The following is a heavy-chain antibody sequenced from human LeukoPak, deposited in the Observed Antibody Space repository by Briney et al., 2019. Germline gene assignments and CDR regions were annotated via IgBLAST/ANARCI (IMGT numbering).Heavy chain of an antibody. CDR1: GFTFSSDS. CDR2: NSSSGSYM. Sequence: NPGGSLRLSCAASGFTFSSDSMNWVRRAPGGGLEWVSSNSSSGSYMFYADSVKGRFTISRDNAKNSLYLQMNSMSAEDTAVYYCAREWGPAAMAHTLNWGQGTLVTVSS. J-gene: IGHJ4*02. V-gene: IGHV3-21*01. D-gene: IGHD2-2*01. CDR3: AREWGPAAMAHTLN.